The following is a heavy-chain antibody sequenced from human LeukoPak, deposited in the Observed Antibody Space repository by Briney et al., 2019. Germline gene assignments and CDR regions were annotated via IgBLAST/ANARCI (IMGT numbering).Heavy chain of an antibody. V-gene: IGHV3-30*09. CDR3: ARVTLGYSAYEDQDLVYYFDY. D-gene: IGHD5-12*01. Sequence: GGSLTLFCAPSELPFRRNSIHWARHPPGGGREWLGVMSREGSNTYYADSVKGRFAISRETSKNTVFLHMNSLRPEDTAVYYCARVTLGYSAYEDQDLVYYFDYWGQGTLVTVSS. CDR2: MSREGSNT. CDR1: ELPFRRNS. J-gene: IGHJ4*02.